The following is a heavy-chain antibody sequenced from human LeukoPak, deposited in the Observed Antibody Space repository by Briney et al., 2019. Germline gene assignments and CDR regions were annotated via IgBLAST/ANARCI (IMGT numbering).Heavy chain of an antibody. J-gene: IGHJ4*02. CDR2: MNPNSGGT. V-gene: IGHV1-2*02. D-gene: IGHD6-6*01. CDR3: ARARSIIAARRGVYFDY. CDR1: GYTFTGYY. Sequence: GASVKVSCKASGYTFTGYYMHWVRQAPGQGLEGMGWMNPNSGGTNYAQKFQGRVTMTRDTSISTAYMEPSRLRSDDTAVYYCARARSIIAARRGVYFDYWGQGTLVTVSS.